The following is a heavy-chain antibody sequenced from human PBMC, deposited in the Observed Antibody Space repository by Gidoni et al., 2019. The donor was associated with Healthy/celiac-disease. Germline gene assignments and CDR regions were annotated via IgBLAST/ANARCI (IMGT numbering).Heavy chain of an antibody. CDR2: MSSSSSYI. J-gene: IGHJ4*02. D-gene: IGHD6-13*01. Sequence: EVQLVESGGGLVKRGGCLRLSCAASGLPFRSYSMNWIRQAPGKGLEWVSSMSSSSSYIDYADSVKGRFTISRDNAKNTLYLQMNSLRAEDTAVYYCARDRYSSSWYEDYWGQGTLVTVSS. V-gene: IGHV3-21*01. CDR1: GLPFRSYS. CDR3: ARDRYSSSWYEDY.